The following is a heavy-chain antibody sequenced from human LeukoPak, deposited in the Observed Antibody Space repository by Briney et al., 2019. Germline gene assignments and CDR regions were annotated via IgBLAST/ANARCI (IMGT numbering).Heavy chain of an antibody. CDR3: AKAAGMVISFRYYYMDV. J-gene: IGHJ6*03. CDR1: KFTFSNYA. D-gene: IGHD3-3*01. CDR2: ISGSGGGT. Sequence: GGSLRLSCAASKFTFSNYAMSWVRQAPGKGLEWVSGISGSGGGTYYADSVEGRFTISRDNSRNTLYLQVNSLRAEDTAVYYCAKAAGMVISFRYYYMDVWGKGTTVTVSS. V-gene: IGHV3-23*01.